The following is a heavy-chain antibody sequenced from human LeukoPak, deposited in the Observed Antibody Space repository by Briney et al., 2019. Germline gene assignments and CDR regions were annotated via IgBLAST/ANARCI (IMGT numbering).Heavy chain of an antibody. CDR2: IRSKAYGGTT. Sequence: GGPLRLSCTGSGFTFGDHAMSWVRQAPGKGLEWVGFIRSKAYGGTTEYAASVKGRFSISREDSKSIAYLQMSSLKIEDTAVHYCARGPIYLWLYNGMDVWGQGTTVTVSS. CDR1: GFTFGDHA. V-gene: IGHV3-49*04. D-gene: IGHD3-16*01. J-gene: IGHJ6*02. CDR3: ARGPIYLWLYNGMDV.